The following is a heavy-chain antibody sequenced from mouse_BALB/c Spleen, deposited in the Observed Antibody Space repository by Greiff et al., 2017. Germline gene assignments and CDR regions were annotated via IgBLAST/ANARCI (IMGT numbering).Heavy chain of an antibody. V-gene: IGHV2-9*02. Sequence: QVHVKQSGPGLVAPSQSLSITCTVSGFSLTSYGVHWVRQPPGKGLEWLGVIWAGGSTNYNSALMSRLSISKDNSKSQVFLKMNSLQTDDTAMYYCARDGGGYGNYGAMDYWGQGTSVTVSS. CDR1: GFSLTSYG. D-gene: IGHD2-10*02. CDR3: ARDGGGYGNYGAMDY. J-gene: IGHJ4*01. CDR2: IWAGGST.